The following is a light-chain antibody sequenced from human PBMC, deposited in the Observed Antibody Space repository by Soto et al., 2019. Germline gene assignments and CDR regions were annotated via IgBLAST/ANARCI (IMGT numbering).Light chain of an antibody. CDR1: SSDVGTHNL. CDR2: GDI. Sequence: QSVLTQPASVSGSPGQSITISCTETSSDVGTHNLVSWFQQHPGKAPKLIIYGDIKRPSGVSDRFSGSRSGNTASLTVSGVQAEDEADYFCCSYIRSGTFWVFGGGTKLTVL. V-gene: IGLV2-23*01. J-gene: IGLJ3*02. CDR3: CSYIRSGTFWV.